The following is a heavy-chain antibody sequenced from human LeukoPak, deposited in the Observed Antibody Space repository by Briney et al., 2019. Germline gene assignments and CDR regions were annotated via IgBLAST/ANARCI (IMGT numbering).Heavy chain of an antibody. J-gene: IGHJ4*02. CDR2: ISDTGKT. D-gene: IGHD1-26*01. CDR1: GGSINDYY. V-gene: IGHV4-59*01. CDR3: ATGYYEPFAK. Sequence: PSETLSLTCAVSGGSINDYYWTWIRQAPGKGLEWIGYISDTGKTDSNPSLKSRVSISLDTSKKQFSLRLRSVTAADSAVYYCATGYYEPFAKWGPGILVTVSS.